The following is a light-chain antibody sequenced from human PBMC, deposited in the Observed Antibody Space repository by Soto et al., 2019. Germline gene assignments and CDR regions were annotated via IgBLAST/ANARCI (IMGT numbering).Light chain of an antibody. Sequence: DSVLSQSPGTLSLSPRERATLSCRASQTLYNVSLDWYRQKPGQALGLLIYGASNRSTGTPDRFSGSGSGTDFTLTISGLEPADFAVYYCQGYGDSPPAFTFGQGTKLQIK. CDR1: QTLYNVS. CDR3: QGYGDSPPAFT. CDR2: GAS. V-gene: IGKV3-20*01. J-gene: IGKJ2*01.